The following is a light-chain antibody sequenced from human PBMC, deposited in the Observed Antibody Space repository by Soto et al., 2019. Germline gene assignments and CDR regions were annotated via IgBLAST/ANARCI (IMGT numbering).Light chain of an antibody. V-gene: IGKV1-5*03. CDR2: KAS. Sequence: DIQMTQSPSTLSGSVGDRVTITCRASQTISSWLAWYQQKPGKAPKILIYKASTLKSGVQSRFSGSGSGTEFTLTIRSLQPDDFATYYCQQYNSYWTFGQGTKVDIK. CDR1: QTISSW. J-gene: IGKJ1*01. CDR3: QQYNSYWT.